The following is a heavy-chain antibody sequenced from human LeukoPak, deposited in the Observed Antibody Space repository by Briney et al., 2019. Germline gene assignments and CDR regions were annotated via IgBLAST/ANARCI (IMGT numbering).Heavy chain of an antibody. J-gene: IGHJ4*02. CDR1: GGSFSGYY. D-gene: IGHD2-15*01. CDR2: INHSGST. Sequence: SETLSLTCAVYGGSFSGYYWSWIRQPPGKGLEWIGEINHSGSTNYNPSLKSRVTISVDTSKNQFSLKLSSVTAADTAVYYCARGFPDIVVVVAAHEPYYFDYWGQGTLVTVSS. CDR3: ARGFPDIVVVVAAHEPYYFDY. V-gene: IGHV4-34*01.